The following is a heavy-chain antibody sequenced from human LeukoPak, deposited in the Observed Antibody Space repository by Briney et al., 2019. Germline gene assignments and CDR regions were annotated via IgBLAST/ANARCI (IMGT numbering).Heavy chain of an antibody. V-gene: IGHV4-34*01. CDR3: ARGLGMGHDSSGSDWFDS. D-gene: IGHD3-22*01. J-gene: IGHJ5*01. CDR2: INHSGST. CDR1: GGSFSRYY. Sequence: SETLSLTCAVYGGSFSRYYWNWIRQPPGKGLEWIGEINHSGSTNYNPSLKSRVTMSVDTSKNQFSLKLSSVTAADTAVYYCARGLGMGHDSSGSDWFDSWGQGTLVTVSS.